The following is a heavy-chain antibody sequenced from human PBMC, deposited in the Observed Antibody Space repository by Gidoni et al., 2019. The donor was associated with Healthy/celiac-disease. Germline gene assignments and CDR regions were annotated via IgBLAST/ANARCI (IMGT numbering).Heavy chain of an antibody. J-gene: IGHJ6*02. CDR3: ARGESGDIVVVPAAIPVSIYYYGMDV. Sequence: QVQLVQSVAELQKPGSSLTVSCKASGATFSIYAISWVRPAPGLGLAWMGGVIPSCGTANYAKKFQGRVTITADESTSTAYMELSSLRSEDTAVYYCARGESGDIVVVPAAIPVSIYYYGMDVWGQGTTVTVSS. CDR2: VIPSCGTA. V-gene: IGHV1-69*01. CDR1: GATFSIYA. D-gene: IGHD2-2*02.